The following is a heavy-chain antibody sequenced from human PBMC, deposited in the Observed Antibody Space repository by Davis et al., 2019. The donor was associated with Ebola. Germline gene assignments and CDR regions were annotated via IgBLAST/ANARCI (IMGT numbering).Heavy chain of an antibody. CDR1: GFTSSSYA. D-gene: IGHD6-19*01. CDR3: ARVARAAGYSSGWYFDY. CDR2: ISYDGSNK. J-gene: IGHJ4*02. Sequence: GGSLRLSCAASGFTSSSYAMHWVRQAPGKGLEWVAVISYDGSNKYYADSVKGRFTISRDNSKNTLYLQMNSLRAEDTAVYYCARVARAAGYSSGWYFDYWGQGTLVTVSS. V-gene: IGHV3-30*14.